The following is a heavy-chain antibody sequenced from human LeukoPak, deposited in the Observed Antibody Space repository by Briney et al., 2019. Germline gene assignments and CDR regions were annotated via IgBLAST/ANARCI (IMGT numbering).Heavy chain of an antibody. Sequence: GGSLRLSCAASGFTFSTYGMHWVRQAPGKGLEWVSFVWSDGSNKYYTDSVRGRSTISRDNSKNTLYLQMNSLRGEDTAVYYCAKKTADYYYMDVWGKGTTVTVSS. V-gene: IGHV3-30*02. CDR2: VWSDGSNK. J-gene: IGHJ6*03. CDR1: GFTFSTYG. CDR3: AKKTADYYYMDV.